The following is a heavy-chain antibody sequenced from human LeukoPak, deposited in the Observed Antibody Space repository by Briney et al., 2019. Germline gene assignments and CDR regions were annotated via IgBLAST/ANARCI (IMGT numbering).Heavy chain of an antibody. D-gene: IGHD3-10*01. V-gene: IGHV3-74*01. CDR1: GLTFSKSW. J-gene: IGHJ4*02. Sequence: HPGGSLRLSCEASGLTFSKSWMHWVRQAPGKGLVWVSRINSDGSSTSYADSVKGRFTISRDNAKNTPYLQMNSLRAEDTAVYYCAREYYYGSGSYGYWAQGTLVTVSS. CDR2: INSDGSST. CDR3: AREYYYGSGSYGY.